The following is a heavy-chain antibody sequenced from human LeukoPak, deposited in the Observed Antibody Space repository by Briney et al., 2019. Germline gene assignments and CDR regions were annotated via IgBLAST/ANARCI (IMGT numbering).Heavy chain of an antibody. CDR3: ARESMVTRFDY. D-gene: IGHD4/OR15-4a*01. CDR1: GGSISSGSFF. V-gene: IGHV4-61*02. J-gene: IGHJ4*02. CDR2: IYNSEST. Sequence: SQTLSLTCTVCGGSISSGSFFWRWIRQPAGKGLEWIGRIYNSESTNYNPSLKSRVTISVDTSKNQFALNLSSVTAADTAVYYCARESMVTRFDYWGQGTLVTVSS.